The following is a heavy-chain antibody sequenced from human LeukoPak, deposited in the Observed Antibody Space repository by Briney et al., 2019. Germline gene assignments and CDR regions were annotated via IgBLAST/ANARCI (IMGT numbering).Heavy chain of an antibody. CDR3: ADTEVTGQNFDH. V-gene: IGHV3-30*03. D-gene: IGHD3-9*01. Sequence: GGSLRLSCAASGFTFSSYGMHWVRQAPGKGLEWVAVISYDGSNKYYADSVKGRFTTSRDNSKNTLYLQMNSLRAEDTAVYYCADTEVTGQNFDHWGQGTLVTVSS. J-gene: IGHJ4*02. CDR1: GFTFSSYG. CDR2: ISYDGSNK.